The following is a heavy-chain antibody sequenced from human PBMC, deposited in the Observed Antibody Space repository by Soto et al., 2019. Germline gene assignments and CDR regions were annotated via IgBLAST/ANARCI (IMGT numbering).Heavy chain of an antibody. CDR2: INSDASST. CDR3: ARVYGDYLDAFDI. Sequence: EVQLVESGGGLVQPGGSLRLSCAASGFTFSSFWMHWDRQAPGKGLVWVSRINSDASSTSYADSVKGRFTISRDNAKNTLYLQMNSLTAEDTAVYYCARVYGDYLDAFDIWGQGTMVPVSS. V-gene: IGHV3-74*01. D-gene: IGHD4-17*01. J-gene: IGHJ3*02. CDR1: GFTFSSFW.